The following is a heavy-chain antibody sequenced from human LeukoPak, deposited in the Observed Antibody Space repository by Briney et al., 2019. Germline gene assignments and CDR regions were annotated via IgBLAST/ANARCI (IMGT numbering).Heavy chain of an antibody. CDR3: ASCYMYYYGMDV. V-gene: IGHV3-23*01. J-gene: IGHJ6*02. Sequence: GSLRLSCAASGFTFSSYAMSWVRQAPGKGLEWVSAISGSGGSTYYADSVKGRFTLSRDNSKNTLYLQMNSLRAEDTAVYYCASCYMYYYGMDVWGQGTTATVSS. D-gene: IGHD2-15*01. CDR2: ISGSGGST. CDR1: GFTFSSYA.